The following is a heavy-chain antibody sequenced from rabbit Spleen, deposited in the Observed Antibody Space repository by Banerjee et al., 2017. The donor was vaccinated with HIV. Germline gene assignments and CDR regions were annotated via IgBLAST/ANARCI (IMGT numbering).Heavy chain of an antibody. D-gene: IGHD8-1*01. CDR2: ISAGSSANT. CDR3: ARDSGSSFSSYGMDL. V-gene: IGHV1S45*01. CDR1: GVSFNDKDV. Sequence: QEQLEESGGGLVKPEGSLTLTCKASGVSFNDKDVMCWVRQAPGKGLEWIACISAGSSANTFYASWAKGRFTISKTSSTTVTLQMTSLTAADTATYFCARDSGSSFSSYGMDLWGPGTLVTVS. J-gene: IGHJ6*01.